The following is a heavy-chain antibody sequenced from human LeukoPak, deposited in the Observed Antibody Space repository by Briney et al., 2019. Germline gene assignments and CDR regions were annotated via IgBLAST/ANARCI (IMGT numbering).Heavy chain of an antibody. D-gene: IGHD3-3*01. CDR3: ARASSDFWSGYSTAMDY. CDR2: INPNSGGT. V-gene: IGHV1-2*02. J-gene: IGHJ4*02. Sequence: ASVKVSCKASGYTFTGYYMHWVRQAPGQGLEWMGWINPNSGGTNYAQKFQGRVTMTRDTSISTAYMELSRLRSDDTAVHYCARASSDFWSGYSTAMDYWGQGTLVTVSS. CDR1: GYTFTGYY.